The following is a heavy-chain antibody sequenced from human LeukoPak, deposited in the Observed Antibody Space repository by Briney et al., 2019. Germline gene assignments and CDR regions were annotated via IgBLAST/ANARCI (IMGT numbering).Heavy chain of an antibody. CDR3: ARVYCSSTGCFAAY. D-gene: IGHD2-2*01. J-gene: IGHJ4*02. CDR1: GFTFSRNA. Sequence: LRLSCAVSGFTFSRNAMNWVRQPPGKGLEWIGSIYHSGSSYYNPSLKSRVTISIDTSKNQFSLKLSSVTAADTAVYYCARVYCSSTGCFAAYWGQGTLVTVSS. CDR2: IYHSGSS. V-gene: IGHV4-38-2*01.